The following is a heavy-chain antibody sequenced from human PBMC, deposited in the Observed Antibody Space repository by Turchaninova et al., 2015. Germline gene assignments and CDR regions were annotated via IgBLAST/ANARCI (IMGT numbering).Heavy chain of an antibody. CDR3: ATSVVAPEFDY. CDR1: RNNGGRIH. V-gene: IGHV1-24*01. CDR2: FEPEHRDP. Sequence: KFSGQWSRNNGGRIHMQWVRQAPGKVLEWMGDFEPEHRDPVFAQKFQARVSLTEDTSTDTVYMDLSSLKSDDTAVYFLATSVVAPEFDYWGQGTLVTVSS. J-gene: IGHJ4*02. D-gene: IGHD1-14*01.